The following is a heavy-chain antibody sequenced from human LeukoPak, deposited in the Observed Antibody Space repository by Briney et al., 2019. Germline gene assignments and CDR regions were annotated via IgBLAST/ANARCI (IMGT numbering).Heavy chain of an antibody. J-gene: IGHJ3*02. D-gene: IGHD3-22*01. Sequence: SQTLSLTCAISGDSVSSNSAAWNWIRQSPSRGLEWLGRTYYRSKWYNDYAVSEKSRITNNPDTSKNQFSLQLNSVTPEDTAVYYCARDAVEYYDSSGYAPLIEAFDIWGQGTMVTVSS. CDR2: TYYRSKWYN. V-gene: IGHV6-1*01. CDR3: ARDAVEYYDSSGYAPLIEAFDI. CDR1: GDSVSSNSAA.